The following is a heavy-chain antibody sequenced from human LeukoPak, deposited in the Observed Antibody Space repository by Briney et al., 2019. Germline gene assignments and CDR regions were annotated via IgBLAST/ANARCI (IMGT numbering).Heavy chain of an antibody. CDR2: ISGSGGST. CDR3: AKDALRTKNYYFDY. V-gene: IGHV3-23*01. D-gene: IGHD2-2*01. Sequence: GGSLRLSCAASGFTFSSYAMSWVRQAPGKGLEWVSSISGSGGSTYYADSVKGRFTISRDDSKNTLYLQMNSLRAEDTAVYYCAKDALRTKNYYFDYWGQGTLVTVSS. J-gene: IGHJ4*02. CDR1: GFTFSSYA.